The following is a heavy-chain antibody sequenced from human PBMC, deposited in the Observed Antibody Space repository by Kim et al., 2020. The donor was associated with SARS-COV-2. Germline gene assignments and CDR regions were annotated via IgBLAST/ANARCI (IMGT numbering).Heavy chain of an antibody. Sequence: SETLSLTCAVYGGSFSGYYWSWIRQPPGKGLEWIGEINHSGSTNYNPSLKSRVTISVDTSQNQFSLRLSSVTAADTAVYYCARRGIVGGDVVGGNDYWGQGTLVIVSS. CDR1: GGSFSGYY. V-gene: IGHV4-34*01. J-gene: IGHJ4*02. D-gene: IGHD1-26*01. CDR2: INHSGST. CDR3: ARRGIVGGDVVGGNDY.